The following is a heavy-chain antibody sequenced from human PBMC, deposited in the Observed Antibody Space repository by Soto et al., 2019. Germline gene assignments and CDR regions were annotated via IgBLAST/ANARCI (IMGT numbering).Heavy chain of an antibody. CDR1: GFTFSSYG. CDR3: ARKGYGGRWSLDY. J-gene: IGHJ4*02. V-gene: IGHV3-30*03. CDR2: ISYDGNRK. Sequence: QVQLVESGGGVVQPGRSLRLSCAASGFTFSSYGMHWARQGPCEGLEWVAVISYDGNRKYYADSVQGRFTISRDFSKNPVYLHMNSLRVEVTADYFCARKGYGGRWSLDYWGQGILVTVFS. D-gene: IGHD2-15*01.